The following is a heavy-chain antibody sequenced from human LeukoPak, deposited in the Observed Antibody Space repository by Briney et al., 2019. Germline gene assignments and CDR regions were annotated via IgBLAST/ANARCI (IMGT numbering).Heavy chain of an antibody. CDR2: IYYSGST. J-gene: IGHJ4*02. D-gene: IGHD3-22*01. CDR3: ARERLGYYDRSGLDY. CDR1: GGSISSCY. V-gene: IGHV4-59*01. Sequence: SETLSLTCTVSGGSISSCYWNWIRQPPGKGLEWIGYIYYSGSTNYNPSLKSRVTTSVDTSKNQFSLKLSSVTAADTAVYYYARERLGYYDRSGLDYWGQGTLVTVSS.